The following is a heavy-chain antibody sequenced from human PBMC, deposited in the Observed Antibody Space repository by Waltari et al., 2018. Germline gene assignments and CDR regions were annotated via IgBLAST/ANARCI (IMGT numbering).Heavy chain of an antibody. CDR3: ARGHPPGGDYVYYYYGLDL. CDR1: GGTFSTYV. J-gene: IGHJ6*02. Sequence: VQLVQSGAEVKEPGSSVKVSCKASGGTFSTYVIIWVRHAPGQGLEWMGGIIPIFGTANHGQKFQGRVTITADESTRTVYMDLNRLRSEDTAVYYCARGHPPGGDYVYYYYGLDLWGQGTTVTVSS. V-gene: IGHV1-69*12. D-gene: IGHD4-17*01. CDR2: IIPIFGTA.